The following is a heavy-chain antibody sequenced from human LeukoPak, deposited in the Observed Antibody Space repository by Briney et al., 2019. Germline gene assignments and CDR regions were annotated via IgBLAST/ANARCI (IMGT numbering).Heavy chain of an antibody. D-gene: IGHD3-10*01. J-gene: IGHJ4*02. Sequence: PSETLSLTCTVSGGSISSYYWSWIRQPPGKGLEWIGSIYYSGSTYYNPSLKSRVTISVDTSKNQFSLKLSSVTAADTAVYYCARPGYYYGSGTEIYYFDYWGQGTLVTVSS. CDR1: GGSISSYY. CDR2: IYYSGST. V-gene: IGHV4-39*01. CDR3: ARPGYYYGSGTEIYYFDY.